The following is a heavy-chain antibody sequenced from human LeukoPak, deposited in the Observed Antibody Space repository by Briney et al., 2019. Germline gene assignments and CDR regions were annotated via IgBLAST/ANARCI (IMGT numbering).Heavy chain of an antibody. CDR1: GFTFSSYS. CDR3: ARVQLDFYYYGMDV. CDR2: ISSSSSTI. J-gene: IGHJ6*02. V-gene: IGHV3-48*04. D-gene: IGHD6-13*01. Sequence: GGSLRLSCAASGFTFSSYSMNWVRQAPGKGLEWVSYISSSSSTIYYADSVKGRFTISRDNAKNSLYLQMNSLRAEDTAVYYCARVQLDFYYYGMDVWGQGTTVTVSS.